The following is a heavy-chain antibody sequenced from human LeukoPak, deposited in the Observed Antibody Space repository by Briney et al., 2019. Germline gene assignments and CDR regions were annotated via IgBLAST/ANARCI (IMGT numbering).Heavy chain of an antibody. V-gene: IGHV5-51*01. CDR2: IYPGDSDT. Sequence: GESLKISCKGSGYSFTSYWIVWVRQMPGEGLEWMGIIYPGDSDTRYSPSFQGQVTISADKSISTAYLQWSSLKASDTAIYYCARRGSSGWSRGPYFDYWGQGTLVTVSS. D-gene: IGHD6-19*01. CDR1: GYSFTSYW. J-gene: IGHJ4*02. CDR3: ARRGSSGWSRGPYFDY.